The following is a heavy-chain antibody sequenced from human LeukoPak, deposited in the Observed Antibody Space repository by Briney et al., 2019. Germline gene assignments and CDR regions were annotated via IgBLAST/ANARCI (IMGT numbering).Heavy chain of an antibody. Sequence: GGSLRLSCAASGFTFSSYDMSWVRQAPGKGLEWVSYISSSGSTIYYADSVKGRFTISRDNAKNSLYLQMNSLRAEDTAVYYCARVRLPPYYYYYYYMDVWGKGTTVTVSS. CDR3: ARVRLPPYYYYYYYMDV. CDR1: GFTFSSYD. J-gene: IGHJ6*03. D-gene: IGHD5-18*01. CDR2: ISSSGSTI. V-gene: IGHV3-48*04.